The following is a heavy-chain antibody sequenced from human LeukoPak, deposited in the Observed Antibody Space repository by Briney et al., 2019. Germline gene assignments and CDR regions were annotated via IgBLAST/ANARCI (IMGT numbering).Heavy chain of an antibody. CDR2: IQHSGST. CDR3: AREHIVVVTAICWFDP. J-gene: IGHJ5*02. CDR1: GGSISSDGYY. V-gene: IGHV4-30-2*01. D-gene: IGHD2-21*02. Sequence: SETLSLTCTVSGGSISSDGYYWSWIRQPPGKGPEWIGHIQHSGSTHYNSSLKSRVTISMDRSKNQFSLKLNSVTAADTAVYYCAREHIVVVTAICWFDPWGQGTLVTVSS.